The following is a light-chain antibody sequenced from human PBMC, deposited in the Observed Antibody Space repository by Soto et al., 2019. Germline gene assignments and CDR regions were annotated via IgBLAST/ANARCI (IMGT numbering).Light chain of an antibody. V-gene: IGKV1-5*03. CDR2: KAS. J-gene: IGKJ1*01. Sequence: DIQMTQSPSTLSGSVGDRVTITCRASQTISSWLAWYQQKPGKAPKLLIYKASTLKSGVPSRFSGSGSGTELTLTISSLQPDDFATYYCQHYNSYSEAFGQGTKVELQ. CDR3: QHYNSYSEA. CDR1: QTISSW.